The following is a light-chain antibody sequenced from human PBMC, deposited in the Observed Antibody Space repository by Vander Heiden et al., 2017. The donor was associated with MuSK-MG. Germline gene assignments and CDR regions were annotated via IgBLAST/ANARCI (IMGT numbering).Light chain of an antibody. CDR1: QSISSY. CDR3: QQSYSTPR. J-gene: IGKJ4*01. Sequence: DIQMTQSPSSLSASVGDRVTITCRASQSISSYLNWYQQKPGKAPKLLIYAASSWQSGVPSRFSGSGSGTDFTLTISRLQPEDFATYYCQQSYSTPRFGGGTKVEIK. V-gene: IGKV1-39*01. CDR2: AAS.